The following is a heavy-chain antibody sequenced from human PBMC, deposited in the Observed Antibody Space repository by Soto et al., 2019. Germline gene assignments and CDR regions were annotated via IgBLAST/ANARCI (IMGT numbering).Heavy chain of an antibody. V-gene: IGHV3-74*01. D-gene: IGHD6-19*01. CDR3: ARARYSSGWNWFDP. Sequence: PGGSLRLSCAASGFTFSSYWMHWVRQAPGKGLVWVSRINSDGSSTSYADSVKGRFTISRDNAKNTLYLQMNSLRAEDTAVYYCARARYSSGWNWFDPWGQGTLVTVSS. CDR2: INSDGSST. CDR1: GFTFSSYW. J-gene: IGHJ5*02.